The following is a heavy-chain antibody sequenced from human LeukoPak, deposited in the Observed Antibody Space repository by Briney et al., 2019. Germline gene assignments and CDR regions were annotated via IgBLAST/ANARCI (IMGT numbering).Heavy chain of an antibody. V-gene: IGHV3-21*01. CDR3: AKGLRWFGDFYFNFFDH. J-gene: IGHJ4*02. D-gene: IGHD3-10*01. CDR1: GFTFSSYT. Sequence: GGSLRLSCAASGFTFSSYTMNWVRQAPGKGLEWVSSSSSSGTPIYYADSVKGRFTISRDNAKNSLYLQMNSLKTEDTAVYYCAKGLRWFGDFYFNFFDHWGQGILVTVSS. CDR2: SSSSGTPI.